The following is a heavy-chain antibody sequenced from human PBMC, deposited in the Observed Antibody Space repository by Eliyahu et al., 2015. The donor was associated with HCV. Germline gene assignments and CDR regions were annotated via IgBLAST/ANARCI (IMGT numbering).Heavy chain of an antibody. CDR1: GGSINYHY. J-gene: IGHJ4*02. D-gene: IGHD5-18*01. CDR2: FSTSGAT. V-gene: IGHV4-4*07. CDR3: AKGRGYGYSYGYDYFDQ. Sequence: QVQLQESGPGLAKPSETLSLXCSVSGGSINYHYWHWIRRPAGKGLEWIGRFSTSGATNLTPSLKSRVALSGDTSKNQISLRLTSVTAADTAVYYCAKGRGYGYSYGYDYFDQWGQGILVTVAS.